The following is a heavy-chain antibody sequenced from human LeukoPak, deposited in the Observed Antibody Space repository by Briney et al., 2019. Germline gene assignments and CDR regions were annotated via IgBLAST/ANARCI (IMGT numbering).Heavy chain of an antibody. Sequence: PSETRSLTCAGSGASLSRGGHSWNWIRQPPGTGLEWIGYIFHTEGTYYNPSLRGRVTILLDKPKNQFSLTLHSMTAADTAVYFCARGLPFGELYFDSWGQGILVTVSS. CDR1: GASLSRGGHS. D-gene: IGHD3-10*01. V-gene: IGHV4-30-2*01. J-gene: IGHJ4*02. CDR2: IFHTEGT. CDR3: ARGLPFGELYFDS.